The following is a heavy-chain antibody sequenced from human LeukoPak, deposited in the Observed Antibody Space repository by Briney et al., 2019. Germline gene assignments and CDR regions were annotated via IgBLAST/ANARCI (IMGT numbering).Heavy chain of an antibody. CDR3: ARVKRGSGSYALDY. Sequence: PSETLSLTCTVSGGSIDAYYWSWIRQPPGKGLEWIGYIFYSVSTNYNPSLKSRVTISVDTSKNQFSLKLTSVTAADTAVYFCARVKRGSGSYALDYWGQGTLVTVSS. CDR1: GGSIDAYY. J-gene: IGHJ4*02. V-gene: IGHV4-59*08. D-gene: IGHD3-10*01. CDR2: IFYSVST.